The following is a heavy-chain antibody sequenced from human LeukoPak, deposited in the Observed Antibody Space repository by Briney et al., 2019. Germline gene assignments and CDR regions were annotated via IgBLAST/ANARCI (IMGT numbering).Heavy chain of an antibody. J-gene: IGHJ4*02. V-gene: IGHV3-23*01. Sequence: GGSLRLSCAASGFTFSSYGMSWVRQAPGKGLEWVSTISGGSTYYADSVKGRFTISRDNSKNTLYLQMSSLRAEDTALYYCAKFAGSSGSEGDDYWGQGTLVTVSS. D-gene: IGHD3-22*01. CDR2: ISGGST. CDR3: AKFAGSSGSEGDDY. CDR1: GFTFSSYG.